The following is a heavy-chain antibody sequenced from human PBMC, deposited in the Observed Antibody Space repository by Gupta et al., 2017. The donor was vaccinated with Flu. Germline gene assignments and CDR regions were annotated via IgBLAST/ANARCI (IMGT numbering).Heavy chain of an antibody. CDR3: AKRNVVVTVHFQH. CDR2: ISGSGGST. D-gene: IGHD2-21*02. J-gene: IGHJ1*01. Sequence: EVQLLESGGGLVQPGGSLRLSCAASGFTFSSYAMSWVRQAPGKGLEWVSAISGSGGSTYYADAVKGRFTISRDNAKNTLYLQMNRLRAEDTAVYYCAKRNVVVTVHFQHGGQGTLVTVSS. CDR1: GFTFSSYA. V-gene: IGHV3-23*01.